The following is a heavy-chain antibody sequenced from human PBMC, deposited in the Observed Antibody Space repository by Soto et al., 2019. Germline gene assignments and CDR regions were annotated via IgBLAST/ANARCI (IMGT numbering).Heavy chain of an antibody. D-gene: IGHD6-6*01. CDR3: ARGRQLVGNWFDP. CDR2: INPNSGGT. Sequence: ASVKVSCKASGYTFTGYYMHWVRQAPGQGLEWMGWINPNSGGTNYAQKFQGRVTMTRDTSISTAYMELSRLRSDDTAVYYCARGRQLVGNWFDPWGQGTLVTVSS. CDR1: GYTFTGYY. V-gene: IGHV1-2*02. J-gene: IGHJ5*02.